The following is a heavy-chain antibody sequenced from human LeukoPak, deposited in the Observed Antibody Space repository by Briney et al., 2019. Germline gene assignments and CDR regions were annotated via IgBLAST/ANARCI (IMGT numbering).Heavy chain of an antibody. CDR2: PTDSGGTT. CDR1: GFTFSSYA. V-gene: IGHV3-23*01. J-gene: IGHJ3*02. Sequence: QPGGSLRLSCVASGFTFSSYAMGWVRQAPGKRPEWVSSPTDSGGTTYYVDSVKGRFTISRDNSKNTLYLHMNSLRAEDTAMYYCAKKRDAFDIWGQGTVVAVSS. D-gene: IGHD5-24*01. CDR3: AKKRDAFDI.